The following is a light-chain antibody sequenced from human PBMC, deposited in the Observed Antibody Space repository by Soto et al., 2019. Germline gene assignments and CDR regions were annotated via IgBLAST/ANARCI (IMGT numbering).Light chain of an antibody. CDR2: WAS. J-gene: IGKJ4*01. CDR1: QNINGY. CDR3: QQYSAYPLT. V-gene: IGKV1-5*03. Sequence: DIQLTQSPSTLSASVGDRVTITCRASQNINGYLAWYQQKPGKATKLLIYWASRLKSEVPSRFAGGEYGTEFTLTISSLQPDDFATYYCQQYSAYPLTFGGGT.